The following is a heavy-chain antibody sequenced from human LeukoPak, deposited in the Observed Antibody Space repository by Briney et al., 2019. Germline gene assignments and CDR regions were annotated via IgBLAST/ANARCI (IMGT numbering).Heavy chain of an antibody. J-gene: IGHJ4*02. CDR2: ISGRNDNT. D-gene: IGHD3-9*01. V-gene: IGHV3-23*01. CDR3: AKWGDYDVLTGYYVSDF. CDR1: GFIFSNYA. Sequence: GASLRLSCAASGFIFSNYAMYWVRQAPGKGLEWVSAISGRNDNTYYADSVKGRFTLSRDSSKNTLYLQMNSLRADDTAVYYCAKWGDYDVLTGYYVSDFWGQGTLVTVSS.